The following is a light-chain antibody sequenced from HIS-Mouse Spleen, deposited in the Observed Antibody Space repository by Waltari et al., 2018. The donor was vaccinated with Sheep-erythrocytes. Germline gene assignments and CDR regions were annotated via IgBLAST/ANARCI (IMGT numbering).Light chain of an antibody. Sequence: SSELTQDPAVSVALGQTVRITCHGDSLISYYASWYQPKPGQGPLLVIYGKNNRPSGIPDRFSGSSSGNTASLTSAGAQAEDEADYYCNSRDSSGNHLVFGGGTK. CDR3: NSRDSSGNHLV. CDR2: GKN. V-gene: IGLV3-19*01. CDR1: SLISYY. J-gene: IGLJ3*02.